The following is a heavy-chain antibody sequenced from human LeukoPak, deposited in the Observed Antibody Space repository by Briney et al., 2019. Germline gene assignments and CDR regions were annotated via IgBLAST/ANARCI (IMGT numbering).Heavy chain of an antibody. CDR1: GGSVSSGSYY. V-gene: IGHV4-61*03. CDR2: ISYSGST. Sequence: SETLSLTCTVSGGSVSSGSYYWTWIRQPPGKGLEWIGYISYSGSTNYNPSLKSRVTIPVDTSKNHFSLKLTSVTAADTAVYYCAREGSDSGFDYWGQGTLVTVSS. J-gene: IGHJ4*02. D-gene: IGHD1-26*01. CDR3: AREGSDSGFDY.